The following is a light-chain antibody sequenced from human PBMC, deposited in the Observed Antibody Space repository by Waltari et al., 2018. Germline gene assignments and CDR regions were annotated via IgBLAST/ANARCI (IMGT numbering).Light chain of an antibody. V-gene: IGKV1-5*01. CDR2: DAC. CDR3: QEHVTYWA. Sequence: DIQMTQSPSTLSASVGDRVTITCRASQSITRWLAWYQRKPGKAPKLLIYDACSLESGVPSRFSGSGSGTEFTLTISSLQPDDFATYYCQEHVTYWAFGQGTKVEMK. J-gene: IGKJ1*01. CDR1: QSITRW.